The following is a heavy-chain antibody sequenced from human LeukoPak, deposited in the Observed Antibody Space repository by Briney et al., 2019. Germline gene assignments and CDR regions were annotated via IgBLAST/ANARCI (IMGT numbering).Heavy chain of an antibody. CDR3: AEGEQWQATGIPDY. V-gene: IGHV3-23*01. J-gene: IGHJ4*02. CDR2: ISGSGGST. D-gene: IGHD6-19*01. Sequence: GGSLRLSCAASGFTFSSYAMSWVRQAPGKGLEWVSAISGSGGSTYYADSVKGRFTISRDNSKNTLYLQMNSLRAEDTAVYYCAEGEQWQATGIPDYWGQGTLVTVSS. CDR1: GFTFSSYA.